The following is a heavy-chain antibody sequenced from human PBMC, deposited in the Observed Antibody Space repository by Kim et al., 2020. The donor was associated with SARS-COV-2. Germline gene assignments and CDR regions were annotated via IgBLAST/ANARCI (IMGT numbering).Heavy chain of an antibody. J-gene: IGHJ4*02. Sequence: STRSAEKFQGRVTMTRDTSTSTVYMELSSLRSEDTAVYYCARDRSYYDYWGQGTLVTVSS. V-gene: IGHV1-46*01. CDR3: ARDRSYYDY. CDR2: ST.